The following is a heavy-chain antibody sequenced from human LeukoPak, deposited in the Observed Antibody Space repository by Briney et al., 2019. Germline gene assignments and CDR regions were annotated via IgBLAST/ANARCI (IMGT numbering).Heavy chain of an antibody. CDR1: GYTFTGYY. J-gene: IGHJ5*02. Sequence: ASVKVSCKASGYTFTGYYMHWVRQAPGQGLEWMGWINPNSGGTNYAQKFQGRVTMTRDTSISTAYMELSSLRSGDTAVYYCARGPSWSSSRYSSLSRKNWFDPWGQGTLVTVSS. CDR3: ARGPSWSSSRYSSLSRKNWFDP. D-gene: IGHD6-13*01. CDR2: INPNSGGT. V-gene: IGHV1-2*02.